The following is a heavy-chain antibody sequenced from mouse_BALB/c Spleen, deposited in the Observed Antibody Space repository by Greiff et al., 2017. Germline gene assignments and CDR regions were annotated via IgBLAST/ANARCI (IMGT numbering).Heavy chain of an antibody. CDR1: GSTFSSYW. J-gene: IGHJ4*01. Sequence: VQLQQSGAELLKPGASVKISCKATGSTFSSYWIQWVKQRPGQGLGWIGEIFPGTGTTYYNEKFKGKATLTIDTSSSTVYMQLSSLTSEDSAVYFCARTWVYAMDYWGQGTSVTVSS. V-gene: IGHV1S132*01. CDR3: ARTWVYAMDY. CDR2: IFPGTGTT.